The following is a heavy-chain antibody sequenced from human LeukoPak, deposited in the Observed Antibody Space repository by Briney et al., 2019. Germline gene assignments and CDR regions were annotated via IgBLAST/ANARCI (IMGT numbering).Heavy chain of an antibody. Sequence: GGSLRLSCAASGFTFRSYWMAWVRQAPGKGLEWVANIKEDESAKHQADSVKGRFTISRDNGKNSVYLQMSSLRGEDTAVYYCARDVGGSLDYWGQGTLVTVSS. D-gene: IGHD1-26*01. J-gene: IGHJ4*02. CDR3: ARDVGGSLDY. CDR2: IKEDESAK. V-gene: IGHV3-7*01. CDR1: GFTFRSYW.